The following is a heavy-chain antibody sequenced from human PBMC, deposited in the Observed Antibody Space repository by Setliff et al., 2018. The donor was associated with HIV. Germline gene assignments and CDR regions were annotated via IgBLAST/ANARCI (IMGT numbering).Heavy chain of an antibody. Sequence: SETLSLTCTVSGGSISSDYWSWIRQPPGKGLEWIGYIYYSGSTNYNPSLKSRVTISVATSKNQFSLKLNSVTTADTAVYYCARSRTSSGYYGVTGYGMDAWGQGTTVTVSS. D-gene: IGHD3-22*01. J-gene: IGHJ6*02. CDR1: GGSISSDY. V-gene: IGHV4-59*01. CDR3: ARSRTSSGYYGVTGYGMDA. CDR2: IYYSGST.